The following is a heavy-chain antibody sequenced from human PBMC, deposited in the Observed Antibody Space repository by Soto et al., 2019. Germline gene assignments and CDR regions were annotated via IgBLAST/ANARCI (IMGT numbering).Heavy chain of an antibody. V-gene: IGHV3-15*01. J-gene: IGHJ5*02. CDR1: GLTFSNAW. Sequence: PGGSLRLSCAASGLTFSNAWMSWVRQAPGKGLEWIGRIKTKTDGETTDYAAPVKGRVTISRDDSKHTVYLQMNSLKTEDTAVYYCTRGVVPSWGRETLVTVSS. D-gene: IGHD2-15*01. CDR3: TRGVVPS. CDR2: IKTKTDGETT.